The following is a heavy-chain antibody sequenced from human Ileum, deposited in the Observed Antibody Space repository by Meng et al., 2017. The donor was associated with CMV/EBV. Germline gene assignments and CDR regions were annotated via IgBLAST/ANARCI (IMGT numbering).Heavy chain of an antibody. D-gene: IGHD1-14*01. CDR1: GCTFSNHY. CDR2: TRNKANRDST. Sequence: GCTFSNHYMDWISENPGKGLEWIGSTRNKANRDSTKCGASVKRGIIITRDDSNNILYLQMNSLKIDDTAVYYCAIDNPRPPGVFDYWGLGTLVTVSS. V-gene: IGHV3-72*01. J-gene: IGHJ4*02. CDR3: AIDNPRPPGVFDY.